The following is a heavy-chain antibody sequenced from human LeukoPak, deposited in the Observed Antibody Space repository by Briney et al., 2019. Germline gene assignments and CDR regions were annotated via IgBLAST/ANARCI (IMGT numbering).Heavy chain of an antibody. D-gene: IGHD2-2*02. Sequence: ASVKVSCKVSGYTFTDYYMHWVQQAPGKGLEWMGLVDPEDGETIYAEKFQGRVTITADTSTDTAYMELSSLRSEDTAVYYCATIPLNLSTSRYKGHAFDIWGQGTTVTVSS. CDR2: VDPEDGET. V-gene: IGHV1-69-2*01. CDR3: ATIPLNLSTSRYKGHAFDI. CDR1: GYTFTDYY. J-gene: IGHJ3*02.